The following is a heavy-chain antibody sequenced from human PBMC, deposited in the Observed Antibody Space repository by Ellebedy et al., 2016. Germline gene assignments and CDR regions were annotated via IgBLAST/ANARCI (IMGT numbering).Heavy chain of an antibody. CDR1: GFFFSNSN. CDR2: ITGSSRDI. D-gene: IGHD6-19*01. CDR3: ARWYTSGLVRGDI. J-gene: IGHJ3*02. V-gene: IGHV3-21*01. Sequence: GESLKISCAASGFFFSNSNMNWVRQAPGKGPEWLSCITGSSRDIYYADSVKGRFTVSRDNAKNSLFLQMNDLRVEDTAVYYCARWYTSGLVRGDIWGQGTMATVSS.